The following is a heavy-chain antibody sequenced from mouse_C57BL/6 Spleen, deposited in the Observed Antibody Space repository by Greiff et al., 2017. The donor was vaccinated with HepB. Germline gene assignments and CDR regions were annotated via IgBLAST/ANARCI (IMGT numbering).Heavy chain of an antibody. CDR3: ARLGSSTVVAPFAY. J-gene: IGHJ3*01. Sequence: VQLQQPGAELVKPGASVKMSCKASGYTFTSYWITWVKQRPGQGLEWIGDIYPGSGSTNYNEKFKSKATLTVDTSSRTAYMRLSSLTSEDSAVYYCARLGSSTVVAPFAYWGQGTLVTVSA. CDR2: IYPGSGST. CDR1: GYTFTSYW. V-gene: IGHV1-55*01. D-gene: IGHD1-1*01.